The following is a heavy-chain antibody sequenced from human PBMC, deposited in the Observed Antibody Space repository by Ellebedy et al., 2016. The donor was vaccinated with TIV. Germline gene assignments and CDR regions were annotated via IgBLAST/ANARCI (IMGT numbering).Heavy chain of an antibody. D-gene: IGHD6-19*01. J-gene: IGHJ4*02. Sequence: GESLKISCAASGFTFSSYAMSWVRQAPGKGLEWVAVIWYDGSEARYADFVKDRFIISRDDSKNTLYLQMNSLRPEDTAIYFCARKPSDWHGDYWGQGTLVTVSS. CDR3: ARKPSDWHGDY. V-gene: IGHV3-33*08. CDR1: GFTFSSYA. CDR2: IWYDGSEA.